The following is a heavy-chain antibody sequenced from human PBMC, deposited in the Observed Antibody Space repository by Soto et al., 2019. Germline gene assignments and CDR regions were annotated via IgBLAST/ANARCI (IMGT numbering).Heavy chain of an antibody. J-gene: IGHJ4*02. CDR1: GGSFSAYY. CDR3: ARDKITGLFDY. Sequence: SETLSLTCAVYGGSFSAYYWTWIRQPPGTGLEWIGEINHSGSTNYNPSLKSRVTISVDTSKNQFSLKLTSVTAADTAVYYCARDKITGLFDYWGQGNLVTVSS. CDR2: INHSGST. V-gene: IGHV4-34*01. D-gene: IGHD2-8*02.